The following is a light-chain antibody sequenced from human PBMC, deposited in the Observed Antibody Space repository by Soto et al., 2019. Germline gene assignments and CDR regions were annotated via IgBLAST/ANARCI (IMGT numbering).Light chain of an antibody. J-gene: IGKJ5*01. V-gene: IGKV3-20*01. CDR3: QQYKTWSSIT. CDR2: GAS. CDR1: QSVSSNY. Sequence: ETVLTQSPGTLSLSPGERATLSCRASQSVSSNYLAWYQQKPGQAPRLLMYGASTRATGIPDRFSGSGSGTDFTLTISSLQSEDFAVYHCQQYKTWSSITFGQGTRLEIK.